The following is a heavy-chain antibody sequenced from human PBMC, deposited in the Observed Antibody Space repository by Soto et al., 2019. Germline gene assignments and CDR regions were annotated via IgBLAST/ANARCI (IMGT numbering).Heavy chain of an antibody. J-gene: IGHJ4*02. CDR1: GFTFSSYW. D-gene: IGHD5-12*01. Sequence: EVQLVESGGGLVQPGGSLRLSCAASGFTFSSYWMSWVRQAPGKGLQWVANIKRDGSEKNYVDSVKGRFTISRDNAKNSLFLHMNSLTAEDTAVYFCAREKPSGYDTWGQGTLVTVSS. CDR3: AREKPSGYDT. V-gene: IGHV3-7*04. CDR2: IKRDGSEK.